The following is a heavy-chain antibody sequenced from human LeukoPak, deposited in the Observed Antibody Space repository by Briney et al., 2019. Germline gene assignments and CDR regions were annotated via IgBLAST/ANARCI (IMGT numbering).Heavy chain of an antibody. Sequence: GGSLRLSCAASGFTFSSYAMHWVRQAPGKGLEWVAVISYDGSNKYYADSVKGRFTISRDNAKNSLYLQMNSLRAEDTAVYYCARAKGTAMIKGHWFDPWGQGTLVTVSS. D-gene: IGHD5-18*01. CDR2: ISYDGSNK. V-gene: IGHV3-30*07. CDR1: GFTFSSYA. J-gene: IGHJ5*02. CDR3: ARAKGTAMIKGHWFDP.